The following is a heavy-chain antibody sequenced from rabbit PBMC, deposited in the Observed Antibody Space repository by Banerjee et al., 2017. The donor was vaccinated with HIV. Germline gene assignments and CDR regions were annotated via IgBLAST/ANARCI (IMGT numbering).Heavy chain of an antibody. V-gene: IGHV1S47*01. CDR1: GFDFSSNA. J-gene: IGHJ6*01. Sequence: QEQLVESGGGLVQPEGSLTLTCKASGFDFSSNAMCWVRQAPGKGPEWIACIYAGSSGSTYYASWAKGRFTISRSTSLNTVDLKMTSLTAADTATYFCVRDYPSSVAYLYYGMDLWGQGTLVTVS. CDR2: IYAGSSGST. D-gene: IGHD1-1*01. CDR3: VRDYPSSVAYLYYGMDL.